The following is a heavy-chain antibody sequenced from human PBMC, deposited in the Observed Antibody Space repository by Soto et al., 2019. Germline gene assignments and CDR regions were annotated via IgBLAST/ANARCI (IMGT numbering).Heavy chain of an antibody. CDR1: GDSITSIYH. J-gene: IGHJ5*02. Sequence: SETLSLTCAVSGDSITSIYHWAWIRQPPGRGLEWVASIYHSGTTYYNPSLKSRVTISVDTSKNQFSLNLNSVTAADTAVYYCARVGPWVPYYYDSSPYTFENWFDPWGQGTLVTVSS. CDR3: ARVGPWVPYYYDSSPYTFENWFDP. V-gene: IGHV4-38-2*01. D-gene: IGHD3-22*01. CDR2: IYHSGTT.